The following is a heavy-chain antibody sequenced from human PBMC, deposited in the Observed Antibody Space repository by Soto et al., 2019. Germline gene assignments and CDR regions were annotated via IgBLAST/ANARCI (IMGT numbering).Heavy chain of an antibody. D-gene: IGHD3-22*01. CDR2: LSYDGSHE. V-gene: IGHV3-30*18. CDR3: AKEMFPRTVLDSSSPWGDY. J-gene: IGHJ4*02. CDR1: GFTFDDFG. Sequence: QVQLVESVGGVVQPGTSLKLSCAASGFTFDDFGFHWVRQAPGKGLEWVATLSYDGSHEYYADSVKGRFTISRDNSKITLYLQINSLKTEDTAMYYCAKEMFPRTVLDSSSPWGDYWGQGTLVTVSS.